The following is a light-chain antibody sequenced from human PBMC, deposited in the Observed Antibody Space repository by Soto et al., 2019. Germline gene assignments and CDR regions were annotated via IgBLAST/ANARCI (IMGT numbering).Light chain of an antibody. CDR1: QSTSSN. CDR2: DAT. Sequence: DIVMTQSPATLSESPGERVTLSCRASQSTSSNLAWYQQKPGQPPRLLIYDATSRATGIPSRFSGSGSGTDFTLTIISLQSEDFAVYFCQQYHDWPPLTFGGGTKVEIK. V-gene: IGKV3D-15*01. J-gene: IGKJ4*01. CDR3: QQYHDWPPLT.